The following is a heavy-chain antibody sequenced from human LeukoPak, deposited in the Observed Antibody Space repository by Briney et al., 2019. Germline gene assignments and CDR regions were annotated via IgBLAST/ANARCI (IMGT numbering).Heavy chain of an antibody. J-gene: IGHJ3*02. D-gene: IGHD3-22*01. CDR1: GGSISSSSYY. V-gene: IGHV4-39*01. CDR3: ASPGGDYYDSSGYLPVAFDI. CDR2: IYYSGST. Sequence: TSETLSLTCTVSGGSISSSSYYWGWIRQPPGKGLEWIGSIYYSGSTYYNPSLKSRVTISVDTSKNQFSLKLSSVTAADAAVYYCASPGGDYYDSSGYLPVAFDIWGQGTMVTVSS.